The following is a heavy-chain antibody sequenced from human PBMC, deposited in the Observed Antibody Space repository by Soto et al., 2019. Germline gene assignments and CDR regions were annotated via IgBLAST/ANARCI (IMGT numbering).Heavy chain of an antibody. CDR3: ARIPNSRYYYYMDV. V-gene: IGHV4-59*08. D-gene: IGHD6-13*01. CDR1: GGSISSYY. Sequence: SETLSLTCTVSGGSISSYYWSWIRQPPGKGLEWIGYIYYSGSTNYNPSLKSRVTISVDTSKNQFSLKLSSVTAADTAVYYCARIPNSRYYYYMDVWGKGTTVTVSS. CDR2: IYYSGST. J-gene: IGHJ6*03.